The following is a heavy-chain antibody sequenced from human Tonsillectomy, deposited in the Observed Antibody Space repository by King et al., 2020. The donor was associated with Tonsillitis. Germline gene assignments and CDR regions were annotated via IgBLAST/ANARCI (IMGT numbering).Heavy chain of an antibody. D-gene: IGHD2-2*01. Sequence: QLQESGPGLVKPSETLSLTCTVSGGSISSSSYYWGWVRQPPGKGLEWIGTLYFSGSTYYNPSLQSRVTKSVDTSSNRFSLNLSSVTAADTAVYYCVGATQVPTISDFVSPFDYWGQGTLVTVSS. CDR2: LYFSGST. CDR3: VGATQVPTISDFVSPFDY. CDR1: GGSISSSSYY. V-gene: IGHV4-39*02. J-gene: IGHJ4*02.